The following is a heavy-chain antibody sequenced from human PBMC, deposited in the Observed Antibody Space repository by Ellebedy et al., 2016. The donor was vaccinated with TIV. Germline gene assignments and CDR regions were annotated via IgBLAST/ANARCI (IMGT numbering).Heavy chain of an antibody. D-gene: IGHD3-10*01. J-gene: IGHJ4*02. CDR2: FYYSGIT. V-gene: IGHV4-59*08. CDR1: GRSISSSF. CDR3: ARRVIRFEYFDF. Sequence: MPSETLSLTCAVSGRSISSSFWTWIRQPPGKALEWIAYFYYSGITSYSPSLKSRVTLSLDTSKNQVSLKLNSVTAADTAVYYGARRVIRFEYFDFWGQGRLVTVAS.